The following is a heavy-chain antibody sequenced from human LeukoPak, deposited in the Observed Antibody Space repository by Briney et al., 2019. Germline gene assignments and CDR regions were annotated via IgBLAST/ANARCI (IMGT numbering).Heavy chain of an antibody. D-gene: IGHD4-23*01. CDR1: GFTFSDYY. J-gene: IGHJ5*01. CDR3: ARDRGNSDPGDWFDS. CDR2: ISGSGSTV. Sequence: PGGSLGLSCAASGFTFSDYYMSWIRQAPGKGLEWVSYISGSGSTVYYAASVRGRFTITRDNAKNSLFLQMNSLRAEDTAVYYCARDRGNSDPGDWFDSWGQGTLVTASS. V-gene: IGHV3-11*01.